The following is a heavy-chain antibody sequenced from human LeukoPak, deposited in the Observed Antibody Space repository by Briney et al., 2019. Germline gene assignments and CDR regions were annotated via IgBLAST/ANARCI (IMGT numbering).Heavy chain of an antibody. J-gene: IGHJ4*02. V-gene: IGHV3-74*01. CDR1: GFTLSGHW. CDR2: INSDESTT. CDR3: STDGLYG. Sequence: PGGSLRLSCVASGFTLSGHWMHWVRQAPGKGLVWVSRINSDESTTVYADSVKGRFTISRDNSKNALYLQLNSLRGEDTAVYYCSTDGLYGWGQGTVVTVSS. D-gene: IGHD2/OR15-2a*01.